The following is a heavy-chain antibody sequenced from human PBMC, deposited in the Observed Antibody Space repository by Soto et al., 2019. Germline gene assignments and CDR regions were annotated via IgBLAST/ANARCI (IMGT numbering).Heavy chain of an antibody. Sequence: EVQLLESGGALVQPGGSLRLSCAASGFTFSNHAMNWVRQAPGKGLEWVSTISDSGSTYYADSVKGRFTISRDNSKNTMDLHIKSLRAEDKAVYYCARDPGGHYCTSTSCLYFFDHWGQGTLVIVSS. V-gene: IGHV3-23*01. D-gene: IGHD2-2*01. J-gene: IGHJ4*02. CDR3: ARDPGGHYCTSTSCLYFFDH. CDR2: ISDSGST. CDR1: GFTFSNHA.